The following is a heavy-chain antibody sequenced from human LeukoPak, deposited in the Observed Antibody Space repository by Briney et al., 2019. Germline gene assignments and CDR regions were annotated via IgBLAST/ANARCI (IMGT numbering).Heavy chain of an antibody. CDR3: AREDSSGWADY. D-gene: IGHD6-19*01. CDR1: GFTVSSIY. Sequence: GGSLRLSCAASGFTVSSIYMSWVRQAPGKGLEWVSSISSSSTYKYYADSVKGRFTISRDNAKNSLYLQMNSLRAEDTAVYYCAREDSSGWADYWGQGTLVTVSS. J-gene: IGHJ4*02. V-gene: IGHV3-21*01. CDR2: ISSSSTYK.